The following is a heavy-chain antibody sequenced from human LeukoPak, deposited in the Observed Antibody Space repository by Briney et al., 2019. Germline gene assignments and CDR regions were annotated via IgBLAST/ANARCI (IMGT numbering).Heavy chain of an antibody. D-gene: IGHD2-21*02. CDR2: INGDGSNL. CDR3: VRIVVTASFGAD. Sequence: GGSLRLSCAASGFTFSNSWMYWIRRAPEKGLLWVSRINGDGSNLSYADSVKGRFTISRDNARNTLYLQMNSLRVEDTAVYFCVRIVVTASFGADWGQGTLVTVSS. CDR1: GFTFSNSW. J-gene: IGHJ4*02. V-gene: IGHV3-74*01.